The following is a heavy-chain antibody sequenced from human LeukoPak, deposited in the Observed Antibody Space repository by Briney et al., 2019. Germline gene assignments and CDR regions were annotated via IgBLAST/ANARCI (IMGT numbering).Heavy chain of an antibody. CDR2: ISYDGSSK. V-gene: IGHV3-30*03. CDR1: GFTFSSYG. CDR3: AADYYGSGSSPLGS. J-gene: IGHJ4*02. Sequence: GGSLGLSCAASGFTFSSYGMHWVGQAPGKGPEVVADISYDGSSKYYADSVKSRFTNSRDNSKNTLYLQMSSVRAEDTAVYYCAADYYGSGSSPLGSWGQGTLVTVSS. D-gene: IGHD3-10*01.